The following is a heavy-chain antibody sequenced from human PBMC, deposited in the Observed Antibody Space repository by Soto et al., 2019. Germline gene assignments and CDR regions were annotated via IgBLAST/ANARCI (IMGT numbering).Heavy chain of an antibody. CDR2: ISPSSSTI. CDR1: GFTFSSYS. V-gene: IGHV3-48*01. Sequence: VGSLRLSCAASGFTFSSYSMNWVRQAPGKGLEWVSYISPSSSTIYYADSVKGRFTISRDNSKNTLYLQMNSLRAEDTAVYYCAKRATGTYFDYWGQGALVTVS. J-gene: IGHJ4*02. CDR3: AKRATGTYFDY. D-gene: IGHD1-1*01.